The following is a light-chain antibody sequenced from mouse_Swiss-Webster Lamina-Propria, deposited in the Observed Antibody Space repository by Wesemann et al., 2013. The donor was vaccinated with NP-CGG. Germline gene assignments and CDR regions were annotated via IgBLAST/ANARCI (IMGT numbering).Light chain of an antibody. CDR3: QQSNSWPYT. V-gene: IGKV5-48*01. CDR1: QSIGTS. Sequence: GERVSFSCRASQSIGTSIHWYQQRTNGSPRLLIKYASESISGIPSRFSGSGSGTDFTLSINSVESEDIADYYCQQSNSWPYTFGGGTKLEIK. CDR2: YAS. J-gene: IGKJ2*01.